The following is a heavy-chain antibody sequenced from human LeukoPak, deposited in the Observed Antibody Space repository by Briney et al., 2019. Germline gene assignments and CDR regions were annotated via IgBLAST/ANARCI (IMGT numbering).Heavy chain of an antibody. CDR2: IIPIFGTA. CDR3: ASEGMVLAYCGGDCYTFDY. J-gene: IGHJ4*02. CDR1: GGTFSSYA. D-gene: IGHD2-21*01. V-gene: IGHV1-69*13. Sequence: SVKVSCKASGGTFSSYAIGWVRQAPGQGLEWMGGIIPIFGTANYAQKFQGRVTITADESTSTAYMELSSLRSEDTAVYYCASEGMVLAYCGGDCYTFDYWGQGTLVTVSS.